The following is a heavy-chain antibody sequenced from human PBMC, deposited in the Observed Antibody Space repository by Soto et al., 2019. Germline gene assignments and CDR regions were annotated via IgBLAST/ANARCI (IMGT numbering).Heavy chain of an antibody. CDR2: TIAILEIT. V-gene: IGHV1-69*02. J-gene: IGHJ3*02. D-gene: IGHD6-13*01. CDR1: GGTFSSYA. Sequence: QVQLVQSGAEVKKPGSSVKVSCRASGGTFSSYAISWVRQAPGQGLEWMGRTIAILEITNYAQNLQGRVTITSDKSTSTAYMELNSLRSEDTAVYYCACNTGITSAGTFDIWGQGTMVTVSS. CDR3: ACNTGITSAGTFDI.